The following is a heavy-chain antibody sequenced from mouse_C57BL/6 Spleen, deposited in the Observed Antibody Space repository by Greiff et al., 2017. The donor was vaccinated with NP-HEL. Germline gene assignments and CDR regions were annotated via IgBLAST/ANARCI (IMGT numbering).Heavy chain of an antibody. V-gene: IGHV1-78*01. Sequence: QVQLQQSDAELVKPGASVKISCKVSGYTFTDHTIHWMKQRPEQGLEWIGYIYPRDGSTKYNEKFKGKATLTADKSYSTAYMQLHSLTSEVSSVYFCAITTVVAPYYFDYWGQGTTLTVSS. CDR1: GYTFTDHT. D-gene: IGHD1-1*01. J-gene: IGHJ2*01. CDR2: IYPRDGST. CDR3: AITTVVAPYYFDY.